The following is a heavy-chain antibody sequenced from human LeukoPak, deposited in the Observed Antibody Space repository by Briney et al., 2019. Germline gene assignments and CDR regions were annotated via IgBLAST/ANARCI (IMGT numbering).Heavy chain of an antibody. J-gene: IGHJ4*02. CDR2: INPNSGGT. CDR1: GYTFTGYY. V-gene: IGHV1-2*06. D-gene: IGHD5-24*01. CDR3: ARPRRRDGYNYDY. Sequence: ASVKVSCKASGYTFTGYYMHWVRQAPGQGLEWMGRINPNSGGTNYAQKFQGRVTMTRDTSISTAYMELSRLRSDDTAVYYCARPRRRDGYNYDYWGQGTLVTVSS.